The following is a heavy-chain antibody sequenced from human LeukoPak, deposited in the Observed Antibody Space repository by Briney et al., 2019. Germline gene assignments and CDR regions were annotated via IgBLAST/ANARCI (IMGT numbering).Heavy chain of an antibody. Sequence: ASVKVSCKASGYTFTSYDFNWLRQATGQGPEWMGWMNPNSGATGYAQKFQGRVTMTRSASINTAYMELTNLRSEDTAVYYCAREAGSSWYGFDYWGQGTLVTVSS. CDR2: MNPNSGAT. D-gene: IGHD6-13*01. V-gene: IGHV1-8*01. CDR1: GYTFTSYD. CDR3: AREAGSSWYGFDY. J-gene: IGHJ4*02.